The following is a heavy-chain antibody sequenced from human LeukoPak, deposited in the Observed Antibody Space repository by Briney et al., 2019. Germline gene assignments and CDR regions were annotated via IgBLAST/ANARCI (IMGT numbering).Heavy chain of an antibody. J-gene: IGHJ5*02. V-gene: IGHV1-8*01. D-gene: IGHD2-21*01. Sequence: ASVKVSCKASGYTFTSYDINWVRQATGQGLEWMGWMNPNSGNTNYAQKFQGRVTMTRDTSISTAYMELSRLRSDDTAVYYCARGIEVTTNWFDPWGQGTLVTVSS. CDR3: ARGIEVTTNWFDP. CDR2: MNPNSGNT. CDR1: GYTFTSYD.